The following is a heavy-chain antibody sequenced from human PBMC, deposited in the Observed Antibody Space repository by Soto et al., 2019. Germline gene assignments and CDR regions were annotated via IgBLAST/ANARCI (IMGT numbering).Heavy chain of an antibody. Sequence: GESVKISCKGSGYSFTSYWIGWVLHMPGKGPEWMGIIYPGDSDTRYSPSFQGQVTISADKSISTAYLQWSGLGASDTAMYYCATQYCTSSSCYFDSWGQGTLVTVSS. V-gene: IGHV5-51*01. CDR3: ATQYCTSSSCYFDS. J-gene: IGHJ4*02. CDR2: IYPGDSDT. CDR1: GYSFTSYW. D-gene: IGHD2-15*01.